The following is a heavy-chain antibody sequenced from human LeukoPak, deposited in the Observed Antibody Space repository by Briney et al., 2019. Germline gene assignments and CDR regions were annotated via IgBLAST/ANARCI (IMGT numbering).Heavy chain of an antibody. J-gene: IGHJ5*02. CDR3: ARGATCCGYSYGRNWFDP. D-gene: IGHD5-18*01. Sequence: SETLSLTCTVSGGSISSGSYYWSWIRQPAGKGLEWIGRIYTSGSTSYNPSLKSRVTISVDTSKNQCSLKLSSVTAADTAVYYCARGATCCGYSYGRNWFDPWGQGTLVTVSS. V-gene: IGHV4-61*02. CDR1: GGSISSGSYY. CDR2: IYTSGST.